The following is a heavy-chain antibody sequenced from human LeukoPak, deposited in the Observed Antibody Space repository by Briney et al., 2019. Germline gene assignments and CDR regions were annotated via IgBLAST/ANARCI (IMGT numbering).Heavy chain of an antibody. V-gene: IGHV3-30*03. D-gene: IGHD6-19*01. Sequence: PGGSLRLSCAASGFTFSSYGMHWVRQAPGKGLEWVTIISYGGSNKYYADSVKGRFTISRDNSKNTLYLQMNSLRAEDTAVYYCARDGGIAVAGTPSNYYYYGMDVWGQGTTVTVSS. J-gene: IGHJ6*02. CDR3: ARDGGIAVAGTPSNYYYYGMDV. CDR1: GFTFSSYG. CDR2: ISYGGSNK.